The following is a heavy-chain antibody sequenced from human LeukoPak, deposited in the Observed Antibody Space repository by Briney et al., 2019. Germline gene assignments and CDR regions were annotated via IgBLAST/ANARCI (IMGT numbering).Heavy chain of an antibody. CDR3: ARDYYDSSGFGAFDI. V-gene: IGHV1-2*02. D-gene: IGHD3-22*01. CDR2: INPNSGGT. Sequence: ASVKASCKASGYTFTASYMHWGRQAPGHRLEWMRWINPNSGGTNYAQKFHGRVTMTSDTSISTAYMELSKLRSDDTAVYYCARDYYDSSGFGAFDIWGQGTMVTVSS. CDR1: GYTFTASY. J-gene: IGHJ3*02.